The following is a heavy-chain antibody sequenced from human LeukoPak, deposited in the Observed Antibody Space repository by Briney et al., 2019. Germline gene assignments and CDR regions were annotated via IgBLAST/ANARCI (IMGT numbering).Heavy chain of an antibody. CDR2: IWYDGSNK. Sequence: GRSLRLSCAASGFTFSSYGMHWVRQAPGKGLEWVAVIWYDGSNKYYADSVRGRFTISRDDAKNSLYLQMNSLRDGDTAVYYCATYSSGWYLVYWGQGTLVTVSS. V-gene: IGHV3-33*01. D-gene: IGHD6-19*01. CDR3: ATYSSGWYLVY. J-gene: IGHJ4*02. CDR1: GFTFSSYG.